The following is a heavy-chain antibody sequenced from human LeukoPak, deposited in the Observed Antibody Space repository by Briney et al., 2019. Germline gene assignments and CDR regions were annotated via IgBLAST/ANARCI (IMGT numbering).Heavy chain of an antibody. D-gene: IGHD2-8*01. J-gene: IGHJ4*02. CDR1: GFTLSRCG. CDR3: VKEQDNGVYRVADY. Sequence: GRSLRLSCVASGFTLSRCGMHWVRQAPGKGLEWMGVLTYDGRTGYYGDSVKGRFTISRDTSKNMVFLEMGSLRSDDSAFYYCVKEQDNGVYRVADYWGQGTLVTVSS. V-gene: IGHV3-30*18. CDR2: LTYDGRTG.